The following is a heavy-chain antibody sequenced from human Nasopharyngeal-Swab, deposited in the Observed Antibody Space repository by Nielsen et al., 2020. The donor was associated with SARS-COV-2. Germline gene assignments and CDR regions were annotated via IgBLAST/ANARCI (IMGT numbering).Heavy chain of an antibody. CDR3: ARVGQWLGYYYYGMDV. CDR2: IYSGGST. Sequence: GESLKISCAASGFTVSSNYMSWVRQAPGKVLEWVSLIYSGGSTYYADSVKGRFTVSRDNSKNTLYLQMNSLRAEDTAVYYCARVGQWLGYYYYGMDVWGQGTTVTVSS. J-gene: IGHJ6*02. CDR1: GFTVSSNY. D-gene: IGHD6-19*01. V-gene: IGHV3-53*01.